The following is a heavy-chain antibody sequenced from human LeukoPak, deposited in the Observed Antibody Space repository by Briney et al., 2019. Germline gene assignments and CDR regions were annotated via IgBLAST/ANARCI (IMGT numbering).Heavy chain of an antibody. D-gene: IGHD3-3*01. Sequence: QSGGPLRLSCAASGFTFSSYAMHWVRQAPGKGLEYVSAISNGGGSTHYANSVKGRFTISRDNSKNTLYLQMGSLRAEDMALYYCARPYYDIWSAYVYWGQGTLVTVSS. V-gene: IGHV3-64*01. J-gene: IGHJ4*02. CDR2: ISNGGGST. CDR3: ARPYYDIWSAYVY. CDR1: GFTFSSYA.